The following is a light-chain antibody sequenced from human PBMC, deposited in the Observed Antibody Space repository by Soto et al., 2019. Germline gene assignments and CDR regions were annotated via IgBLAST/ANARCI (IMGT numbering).Light chain of an antibody. J-gene: IGKJ1*01. CDR1: QSVSSTS. CDR3: QQYDGSPPWT. CDR2: GAS. Sequence: EIVLTQSPGTLSFSPGERATLSCRASQSVSSTSLAWYQQKPGQAPRLLIYGASNRATGIPDRFSGSGSGTDVTLTISRLEPEDFAVYYCQQYDGSPPWTFGLGTKVEFK. V-gene: IGKV3-20*01.